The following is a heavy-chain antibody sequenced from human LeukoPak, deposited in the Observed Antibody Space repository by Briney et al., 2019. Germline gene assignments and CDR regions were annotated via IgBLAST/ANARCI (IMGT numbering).Heavy chain of an antibody. CDR2: INHSGST. J-gene: IGHJ3*02. CDR3: ARSLAIFGVVIIHDAFDI. V-gene: IGHV4-34*01. CDR1: GGSFSGYY. D-gene: IGHD3-3*01. Sequence: SETLSLTCAVYGGSFSGYYWSWIRQPPGKGLEWIGEINHSGSTNYNPSLKSRVTISVDTSKNQFSLKLSSVTAADTAVYYCARSLAIFGVVIIHDAFDIWGQGTMVTVSS.